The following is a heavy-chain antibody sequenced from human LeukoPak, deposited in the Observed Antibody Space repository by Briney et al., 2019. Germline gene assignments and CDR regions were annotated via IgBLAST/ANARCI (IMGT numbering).Heavy chain of an antibody. J-gene: IGHJ4*02. Sequence: GGSLRLSCASSGFTFSAYHMNWFRQAPGKGLEWVGFIRSKAYGGTTEYAASVKGRFTISRDDSKSIAYLQMNSLKTEDTAVYYCTRHLADYSDYWGQGTLVTVSS. V-gene: IGHV3-49*03. CDR1: GFTFSAYH. CDR3: TRHLADYSDY. CDR2: IRSKAYGGTT.